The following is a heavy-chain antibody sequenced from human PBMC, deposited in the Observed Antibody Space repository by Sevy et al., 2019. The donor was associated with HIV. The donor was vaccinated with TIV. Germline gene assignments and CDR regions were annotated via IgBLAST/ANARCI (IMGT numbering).Heavy chain of an antibody. CDR3: AREAGYCSNGVCYTGWFDP. CDR2: IYHLGST. J-gene: IGHJ5*02. V-gene: IGHV4-31*11. Sequence: KQSQTLSLTCAVSGGSVSSDNYYWTWIRQHPGKGLEWIGYIYHLGSTSSNPSLKSRVTISVDTSKNQFSLKLRSVTAADTAVYFCAREAGYCSNGVCYTGWFDPWGQGTLVTVSS. CDR1: GGSVSSDNYY. D-gene: IGHD2-8*01.